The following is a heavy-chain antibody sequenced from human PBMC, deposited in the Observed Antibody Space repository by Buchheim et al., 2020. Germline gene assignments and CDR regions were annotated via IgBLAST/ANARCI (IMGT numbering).Heavy chain of an antibody. D-gene: IGHD3-3*01. J-gene: IGHJ6*02. CDR3: ARNLRFLEWLGPSEYYGMDV. CDR2: ISYDGSNK. CDR1: GFTFSSYA. V-gene: IGHV3-30-3*01. Sequence: VQLLESGGGLVQPGGSLRLSCAASGFTFSSYAMSWVRQAPGKGLEWVAVISYDGSNKYYADSVKGRFTISRDNSKNTLYLQMNSLRAEDTAVYYCARNLRFLEWLGPSEYYGMDVWGQGTT.